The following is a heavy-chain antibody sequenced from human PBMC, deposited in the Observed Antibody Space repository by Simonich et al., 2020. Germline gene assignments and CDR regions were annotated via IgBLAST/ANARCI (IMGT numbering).Heavy chain of an antibody. CDR3: ARGGLGHWYFDL. V-gene: IGHV1-2*02. J-gene: IGHJ2*01. Sequence: QVQLVQSGAEVKKPGASVKVSCKASGYTFTGYYMHWVRKAPGQGLELRGWTNPTSGGTNYAKKFQGRVTMTRDTSISTAYMELSRLRADDTAVYYCARGGLGHWYFDLWGRGTLVTVSS. D-gene: IGHD6-25*01. CDR1: GYTFTGYY. CDR2: TNPTSGGT.